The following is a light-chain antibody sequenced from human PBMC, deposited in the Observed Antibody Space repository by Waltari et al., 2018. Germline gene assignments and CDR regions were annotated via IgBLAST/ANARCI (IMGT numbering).Light chain of an antibody. V-gene: IGLV1-47*01. CDR3: ASWDDSLSVGV. Sequence: QSVLTQPPSASGTPGQRVTISCSGSISNLGTNYVYWYQQFPGTAPKLLIQRNNQGPSGVPDRLSGSKSGTSASLAISGLRSEDEADYYCASWDDSLSVGVFGGGTKLTVL. CDR2: RNN. CDR1: ISNLGTNY. J-gene: IGLJ3*02.